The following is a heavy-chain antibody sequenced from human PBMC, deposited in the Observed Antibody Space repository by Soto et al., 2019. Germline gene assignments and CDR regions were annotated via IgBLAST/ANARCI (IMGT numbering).Heavy chain of an antibody. CDR2: INAGNGKA. CDR3: AGDTAPSDG. CDR1: GYTFTSYA. V-gene: IGHV1-3*01. J-gene: IGHJ6*02. Sequence: QGQLVQSGAEVKKPGASVKVSCKASGYTFTSYAMHWVRQAPGQRLEWMGWINAGNGKAKYSPKFQGRVTSTRGTSASRAYRELTCLRVEERGVYFVAGDTAPSDGWGQGPTV.